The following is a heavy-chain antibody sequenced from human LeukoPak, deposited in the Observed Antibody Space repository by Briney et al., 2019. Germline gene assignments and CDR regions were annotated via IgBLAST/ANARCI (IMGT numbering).Heavy chain of an antibody. D-gene: IGHD1-26*01. CDR2: IRSKANSYAT. J-gene: IGHJ6*03. CDR1: EFTFSGSA. V-gene: IGHV3-73*01. CDR3: AKGYGWEASYYYYYMDV. Sequence: GGSLRLSCAASEFTFSGSAMHWVRQASGKGLEWVGRIRSKANSYATAYAASVKGRFTISRDDSKNTAYLQMNSLRTEDTAVYYCAKGYGWEASYYYYYMDVWGKGTTVTFSS.